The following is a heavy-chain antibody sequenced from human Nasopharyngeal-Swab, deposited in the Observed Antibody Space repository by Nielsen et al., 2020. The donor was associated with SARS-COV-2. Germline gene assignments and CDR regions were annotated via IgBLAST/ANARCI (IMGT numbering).Heavy chain of an antibody. D-gene: IGHD3-3*01. CDR1: GFTFSSYA. J-gene: IGHJ4*02. Sequence: GESLKISCAASGFTFSSYAMSWVRQAPGKRLEWVSAISGSGGSTYYADSVKGRFTISRDNSKNTLYLQMNSLRAEDTAVYYCAKDVLYYDFWSGYYSTTPPFYWGQGTLVTVSS. V-gene: IGHV3-23*01. CDR2: ISGSGGST. CDR3: AKDVLYYDFWSGYYSTTPPFY.